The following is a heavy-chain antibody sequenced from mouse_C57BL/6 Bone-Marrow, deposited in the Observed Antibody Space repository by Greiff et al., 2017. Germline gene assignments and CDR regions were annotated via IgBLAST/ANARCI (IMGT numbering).Heavy chain of an antibody. CDR2: IHPNSGST. CDR1: GYTFTSYW. Sequence: QVQLKQPGAELVKPGASVKLSCKASGYTFTSYWMHWVKQRPGQGLEWIGMIHPNSGSTNYNEKFKSKATLTVDKSSSTAYMQLSSLTSEDSAVYYCASNYYGSSPLYAMDYWGQGTSGTVSS. CDR3: ASNYYGSSPLYAMDY. D-gene: IGHD1-1*01. J-gene: IGHJ4*01. V-gene: IGHV1-64*01.